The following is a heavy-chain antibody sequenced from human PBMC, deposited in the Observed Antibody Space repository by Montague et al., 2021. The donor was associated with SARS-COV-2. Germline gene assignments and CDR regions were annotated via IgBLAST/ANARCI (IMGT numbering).Heavy chain of an antibody. D-gene: IGHD2-2*01. CDR1: GGSFSNYY. Sequence: SETLSLTCAISGGSFSNYYWRWIRQPPGKGLQWIVGVNQSGTTIYNPSFNSGVTSLEDTSKNQFYLRLNSVTAADTAVYYCARGRQTVVVPGAGPAGRAFAIWGQGTMVTVSS. V-gene: IGHV4-34*01. J-gene: IGHJ3*02. CDR2: VNQSGTT. CDR3: ARGRQTVVVPGAGPAGRAFAI.